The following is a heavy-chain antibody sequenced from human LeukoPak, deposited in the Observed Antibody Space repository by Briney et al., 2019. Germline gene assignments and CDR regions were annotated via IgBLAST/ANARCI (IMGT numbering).Heavy chain of an antibody. CDR3: ARSPHILTGENFDY. CDR1: GYTFTGYY. CDR2: INPNHGDT. J-gene: IGHJ4*02. V-gene: IGHV1-2*02. D-gene: IGHD3-9*01. Sequence: ASVKVSCKASGYTFTGYYMHWVRQAPGQGLEWMGWINPNHGDTNYAQKFQDRVSMTRDASISTAYMHLSRLRSADTAVYYCARSPHILTGENFDYWGQGTLLTVSS.